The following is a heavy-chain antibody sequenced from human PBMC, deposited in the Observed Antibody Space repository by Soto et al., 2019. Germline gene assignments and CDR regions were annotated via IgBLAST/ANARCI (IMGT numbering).Heavy chain of an antibody. J-gene: IGHJ4*02. CDR2: ISGSEDRT. CDR3: GRTYTGG. CDR1: GFSLRDHA. V-gene: IGHV3-23*01. D-gene: IGHD3-10*01. Sequence: LQSGGGVVQPGEFLRLSCAASGFSLRDHALSWVRQAAGGGLEWVSGISGSEDRTNYADFVRGRFIISKDRAKNTLYLDMSGLRVDDTAVYFCGRTYTGGWGQGTLVTVSS.